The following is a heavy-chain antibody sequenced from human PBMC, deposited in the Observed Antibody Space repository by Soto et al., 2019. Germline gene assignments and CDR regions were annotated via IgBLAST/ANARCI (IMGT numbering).Heavy chain of an antibody. J-gene: IGHJ4*02. CDR1: GFTFSTYT. D-gene: IGHD3-9*01. V-gene: IGHV3-23*03. CDR2: IFPGGST. CDR3: AKDRQPDCILTFDL. Sequence: EAPLLESGGQLVQPGGSLRLSCAASGFTFSTYTMNWVRQAPGKGLEWVAGIFPGGSTYYANSVKGRFTISRDHSQSSVFLQISSLRDEDTAVYYCAKDRQPDCILTFDLWGQGTLVTVSS.